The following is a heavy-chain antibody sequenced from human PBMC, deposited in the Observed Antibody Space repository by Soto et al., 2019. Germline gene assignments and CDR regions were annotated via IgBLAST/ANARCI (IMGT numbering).Heavy chain of an antibody. CDR1: GFTFSSYS. J-gene: IGHJ3*02. Sequence: EVQLVESGGGLVKPGGSLRLSCAASGFTFSSYSMHWGRQAPGKGLEWVSSISSSSSYIYYADSVKGRVTISRDHAQNSLYLQMNSLRAEDTAVYYCARDTTMTTVAFDIWGQGTMVTVSS. V-gene: IGHV3-21*01. D-gene: IGHD4-17*01. CDR2: ISSSSSYI. CDR3: ARDTTMTTVAFDI.